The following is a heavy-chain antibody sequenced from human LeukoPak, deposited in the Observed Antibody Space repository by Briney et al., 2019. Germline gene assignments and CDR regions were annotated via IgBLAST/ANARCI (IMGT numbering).Heavy chain of an antibody. Sequence: GGSLRLSCAASGFTFSSYAMSWVRQAPGKGLEWVSAISGSGGSTYYADSVKGRFTISRDNSKNTLYLQMNSLRAEDTAVYYCAKCVTSGSYYYYYYYMDVWGKGTTVTVSS. CDR3: AKCVTSGSYYYYYYYMDV. V-gene: IGHV3-23*01. D-gene: IGHD1-26*01. J-gene: IGHJ6*03. CDR2: ISGSGGST. CDR1: GFTFSSYA.